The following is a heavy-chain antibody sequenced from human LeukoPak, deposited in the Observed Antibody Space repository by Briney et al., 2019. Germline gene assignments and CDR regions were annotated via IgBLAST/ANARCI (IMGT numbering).Heavy chain of an antibody. CDR2: IWYDGSNK. CDR1: GIPFSSFG. D-gene: IGHD4-17*01. CDR3: ARDGTVTAGPFDP. V-gene: IGHV3-33*01. Sequence: GGPLRLSCAAPGIPFSSFGMQWLPQAPGKGREGGAFIWYDGSNKYYADSVKGRFTISRDNSKNTLYLQMNSLTAEDTAVYYCARDGTVTAGPFDPWGGGTLVTVSS. J-gene: IGHJ5*02.